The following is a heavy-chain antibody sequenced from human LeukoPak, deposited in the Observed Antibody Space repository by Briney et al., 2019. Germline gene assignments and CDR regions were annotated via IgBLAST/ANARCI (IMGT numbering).Heavy chain of an antibody. CDR3: ATSIAVAGMWGDY. J-gene: IGHJ4*02. CDR2: ISSSSSYI. Sequence: GGSLRLSCAASGFTFSSYSMNWVRQAPGKGLEWVSSISSSSSYIYYADSVKGRFTTSRDNAKNSLYLQMNSLRAEDTAVYYCATSIAVAGMWGDYWGQGTLVTVSS. CDR1: GFTFSSYS. V-gene: IGHV3-21*01. D-gene: IGHD6-19*01.